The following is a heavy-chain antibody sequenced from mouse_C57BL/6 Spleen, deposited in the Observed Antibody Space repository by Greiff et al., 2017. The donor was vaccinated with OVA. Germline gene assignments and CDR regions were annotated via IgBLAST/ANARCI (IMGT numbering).Heavy chain of an antibody. CDR2: INPNNGGT. V-gene: IGHV1-26*01. Sequence: VQLQQSGPELVKPGASVKISCKASGYTFTDYYMNWVKQSHGKSLEWIGDINPNNGGTSYNQKFKGKATLTVDKSSSTAYMELRSLTSEDSAVYYCARSNWARDWGQGTTLTVSS. CDR3: ARSNWARD. D-gene: IGHD4-1*01. J-gene: IGHJ2*01. CDR1: GYTFTDYY.